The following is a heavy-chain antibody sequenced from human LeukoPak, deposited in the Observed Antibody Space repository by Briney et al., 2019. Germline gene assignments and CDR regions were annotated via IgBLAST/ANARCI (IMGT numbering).Heavy chain of an antibody. CDR3: ARGGIAVAGSFDY. CDR2: IYHSGST. CDR1: GGSISSSNW. J-gene: IGHJ4*03. V-gene: IGHV4-4*02. D-gene: IGHD6-19*01. Sequence: SETLSLTCAVSGGSISSSNWWSWVRPPPGKGLEWIGEIYHSGSTNYNPSLKSRVTISVDKSKNQVSLKLSAVTAADTGVYYCARGGIAVAGSFDYWGQGTLVTVSS.